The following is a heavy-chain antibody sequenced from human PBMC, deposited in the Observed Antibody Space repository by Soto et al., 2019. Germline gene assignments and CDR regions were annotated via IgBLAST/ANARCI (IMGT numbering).Heavy chain of an antibody. V-gene: IGHV4-39*01. CDR1: GGSISSISYY. CDR2: SYYSGST. Sequence: QLQLQESGPGLVKPSETLSLTCTVSGGSISSISYYWGWIRQPPGKGLEWIGSSYYSGSTYCNPSLKSRVTISMDTSKYKLSLKLRSVTAADTAVYYCARASWNEFLFDYWGQGTLVTVSS. J-gene: IGHJ4*02. CDR3: ARASWNEFLFDY. D-gene: IGHD1-1*01.